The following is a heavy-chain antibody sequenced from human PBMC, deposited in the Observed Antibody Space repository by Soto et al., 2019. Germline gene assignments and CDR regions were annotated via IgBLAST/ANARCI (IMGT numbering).Heavy chain of an antibody. D-gene: IGHD3-10*01. CDR3: AHHPNCGLGSYPFSY. V-gene: IGHV2-5*02. J-gene: IGHJ4*02. CDR2: IYWDDDK. CDR1: GFSLTTSGVG. Sequence: QITLKESGPTLVRPTQTLTLTCTFSGFSLTTSGVGVGWIRQPPGKALEWLAVIYWDDDKRYSSSLKSRLTITKDTSKYQVVLKMPNMDPVDTATYYCAHHPNCGLGSYPFSYWGQGTLVTVSS.